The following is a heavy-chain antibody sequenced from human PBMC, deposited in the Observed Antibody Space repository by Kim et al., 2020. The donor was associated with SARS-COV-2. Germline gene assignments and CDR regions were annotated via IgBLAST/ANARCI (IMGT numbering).Heavy chain of an antibody. CDR3: ARRGVWFGELSGAFDI. D-gene: IGHD3-10*01. V-gene: IGHV5-51*01. J-gene: IGHJ3*02. Sequence: SFQGQVTISADKSISTAYLQWSSLKASDTAMYYCARRGVWFGELSGAFDIWGQGTMVTVSS.